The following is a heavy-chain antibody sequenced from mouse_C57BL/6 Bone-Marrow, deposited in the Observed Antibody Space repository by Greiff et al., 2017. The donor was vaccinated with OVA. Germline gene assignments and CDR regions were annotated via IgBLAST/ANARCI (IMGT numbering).Heavy chain of an antibody. CDR2: INPSSGYT. V-gene: IGHV1-4*01. Sequence: VQLQESGAELARPGASVKMSCKASGYTFTSYTMHWVKQRPGQGLEWIGYINPSSGYTKYNQKFKDKATLTADKSSSTAYMQLSSLTSEDSAVYYCARGLCSNYGYWGQGTTLTVSS. CDR3: ARGLCSNYGY. CDR1: GYTFTSYT. J-gene: IGHJ2*01. D-gene: IGHD2-5*01.